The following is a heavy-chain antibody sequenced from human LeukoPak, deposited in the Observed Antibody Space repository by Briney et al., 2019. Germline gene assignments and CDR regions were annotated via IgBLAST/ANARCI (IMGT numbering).Heavy chain of an antibody. CDR1: GFTFSGYG. CDR3: ARGWSLMVYAMGDY. J-gene: IGHJ4*02. Sequence: PGGSLRLSCAGSGFTFSGYGMNWVRQAPGKGLEWISYISNSGSTIYYADSVKGRFTISRDNAKNSLYLQINSLRAEDTAVYYCARGWSLMVYAMGDYWGQGTLVTVSS. V-gene: IGHV3-48*01. D-gene: IGHD2-8*01. CDR2: ISNSGSTI.